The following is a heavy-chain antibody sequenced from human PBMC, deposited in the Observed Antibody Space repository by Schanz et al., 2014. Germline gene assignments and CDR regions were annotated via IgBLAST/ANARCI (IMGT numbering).Heavy chain of an antibody. V-gene: IGHV3-23*04. CDR1: GFTFDDYA. Sequence: EVQLVESGGGVVRPGGSLRLSCAASGFTFDDYAMSWVRQAPGKGLEWVSGLTEGGGGTYYTDAVKGRFTISRDSSKNSLFLQMNSLRAEDTAVYYCAGGEYQLLYGNWGQGTLVTVSS. D-gene: IGHD2-2*02. CDR3: AGGEYQLLYGN. CDR2: LTEGGGGT. J-gene: IGHJ4*02.